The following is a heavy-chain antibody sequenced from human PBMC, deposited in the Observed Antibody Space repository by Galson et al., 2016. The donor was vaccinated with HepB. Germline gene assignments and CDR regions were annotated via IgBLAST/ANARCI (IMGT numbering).Heavy chain of an antibody. CDR2: ISFDGSLE. Sequence: SLRLSCAASGFRFSSYSMNWVRQAPGKGLEWVAVISFDGSLEYYADSVKGRFTISRDDSNNTLYLQMNSLRGEDTAVYYCARGYSATVGKGNWFDSWGQGTLVTVSS. CDR3: ARGYSATVGKGNWFDS. D-gene: IGHD7-27*01. J-gene: IGHJ5*01. CDR1: GFRFSSYS. V-gene: IGHV3-30*04.